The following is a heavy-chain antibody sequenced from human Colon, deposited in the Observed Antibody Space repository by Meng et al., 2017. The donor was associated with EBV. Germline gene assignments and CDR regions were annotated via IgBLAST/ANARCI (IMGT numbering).Heavy chain of an antibody. CDR3: ARGAYFDY. CDR1: GGSISSGGYY. CDR2: IYYSGSA. Sequence: QVQLQESGPGLVXPXXXXSLACTVSGGSISSGGYYWSWIRQPPGKGLQWIGYIYYSGSAFYNPSLKSRVTLSVDRSKNQFSLNLSSVTAADTAVYYCARGAYFDYWGQGTLVTVSS. V-gene: IGHV4-30-4*07. J-gene: IGHJ4*02.